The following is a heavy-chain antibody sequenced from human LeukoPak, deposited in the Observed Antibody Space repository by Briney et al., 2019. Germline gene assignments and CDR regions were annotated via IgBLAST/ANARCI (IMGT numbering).Heavy chain of an antibody. V-gene: IGHV1-2*02. CDR2: INPNSGGT. J-gene: IGHJ3*02. D-gene: IGHD4-17*01. Sequence: ASVKVSCRASGYTFTGYYMHWVRQAPGQGLEWMGWINPNSGGTNYAQKFQGRVTMTRDTSISTAYMELSRLRSDDTAVYYCARATKSYGDYAYLDAFDIWGQGTMVTVSS. CDR3: ARATKSYGDYAYLDAFDI. CDR1: GYTFTGYY.